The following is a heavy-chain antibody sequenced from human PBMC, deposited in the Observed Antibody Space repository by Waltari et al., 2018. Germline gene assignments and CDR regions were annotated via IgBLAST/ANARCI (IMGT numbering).Heavy chain of an antibody. Sequence: EVQLVESGGTLVQPGASLRLSCAASGFTFNTYWMKWIRQAPGKGLEWVANINPDGSQKFYVDSVKGRFTVSRDNAQNSLYLQMNNLRAEDTAVYYCTTLARGESGDYWGQGTLVTVSS. CDR2: INPDGSQK. J-gene: IGHJ4*02. CDR3: TTLARGESGDY. D-gene: IGHD3-10*01. V-gene: IGHV3-7*01. CDR1: GFTFNTYW.